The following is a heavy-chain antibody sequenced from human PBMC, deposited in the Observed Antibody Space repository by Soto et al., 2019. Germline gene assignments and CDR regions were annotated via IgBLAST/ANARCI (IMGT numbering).Heavy chain of an antibody. CDR1: GFTCGNAW. D-gene: IGHD1-7*01. CDR3: TSKKLPPEPPVGWNYLSDYYYYMDV. V-gene: IGHV3-15*01. Sequence: VVSLRLSCAAAGFTCGNAWMSWVRQAPGKGLEWVGRIKSKTVGGTTDYAAPVKGRFTISRDDSKNTLYLQMNSLKTEDTAVYYCTSKKLPPEPPVGWNYLSDYYYYMDVWGKGTTVTVSS. CDR2: IKSKTVGGTT. J-gene: IGHJ6*03.